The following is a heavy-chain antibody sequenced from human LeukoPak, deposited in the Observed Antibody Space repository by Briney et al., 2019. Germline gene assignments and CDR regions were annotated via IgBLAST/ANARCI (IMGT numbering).Heavy chain of an antibody. CDR1: GGSFSGYY. J-gene: IGHJ4*02. CDR2: INHSGST. D-gene: IGHD4-17*01. CDR3: ARHDYCELFDY. Sequence: SETLSLTCAVYGGSFSGYYWSWIRQPPGKGLEWIGEINHSGSTNYNPSLKSRVTISVDTSKNQFSLKLSSVTAADTAVYYCARHDYCELFDYWGQGTLVTVSS. V-gene: IGHV4-34*01.